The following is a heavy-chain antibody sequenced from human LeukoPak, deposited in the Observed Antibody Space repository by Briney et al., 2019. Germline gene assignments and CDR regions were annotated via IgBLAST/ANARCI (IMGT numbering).Heavy chain of an antibody. Sequence: KTSETLSLTCTVSGGSISSYYWSWIRQPPGKGLEWIGYIYYSGSTNYNPSLKSRVTISVDTSKNQFSLKLSSVTAADTAAYYCARIGSPGAFDIWGQGTMVTVSS. CDR1: GGSISSYY. CDR2: IYYSGST. CDR3: ARIGSPGAFDI. V-gene: IGHV4-59*01. J-gene: IGHJ3*02.